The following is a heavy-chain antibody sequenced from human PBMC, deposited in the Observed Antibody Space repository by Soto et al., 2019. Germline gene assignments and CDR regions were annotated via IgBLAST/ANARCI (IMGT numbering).Heavy chain of an antibody. Sequence: ASETLSLICAVSGGSISSGGYSWSWIRQPPGKGLEWIGYIYHSGSTYYNPSLKSRVTISVDWSKNQFSLKLSSVTAADTAVYYCARLGAYYQSLDPWGQGTLVTVSS. D-gene: IGHD2-21*01. CDR2: IYHSGST. J-gene: IGHJ5*02. CDR3: ARLGAYYQSLDP. CDR1: GGSISSGGYS. V-gene: IGHV4-30-2*01.